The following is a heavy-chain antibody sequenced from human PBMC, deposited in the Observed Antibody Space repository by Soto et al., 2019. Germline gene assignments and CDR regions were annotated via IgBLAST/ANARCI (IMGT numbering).Heavy chain of an antibody. J-gene: IGHJ6*02. CDR1: GYTFTSYY. V-gene: IGHV1-46*01. Sequence: ASVKVSCKASGYTFTSYYMHWVRQAPGQGLEWMGIINPSGGSTSYAQKFQGRVTMTRDTSTSTVYMELSSLRSEDTAVYYCAREGGYCYGTYHYYYGMDVWGQGTTVTGSS. CDR2: INPSGGST. CDR3: AREGGYCYGTYHYYYGMDV. D-gene: IGHD5-18*01.